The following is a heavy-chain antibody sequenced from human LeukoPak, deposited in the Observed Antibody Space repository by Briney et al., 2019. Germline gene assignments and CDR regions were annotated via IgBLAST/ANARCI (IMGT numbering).Heavy chain of an antibody. CDR2: IWYDGSNK. D-gene: IGHD3-22*01. Sequence: GGSLRLSCAASGFTFSSYGMHGVRQAPGKGLEWVAVIWYDGSNKYYADSVKGRFTISRDNSKNTLYLQMNSLRAEDTAVYYCARDHSSGYYLRYYFDYWGQGTLVTVSS. V-gene: IGHV3-33*01. CDR1: GFTFSSYG. CDR3: ARDHSSGYYLRYYFDY. J-gene: IGHJ4*02.